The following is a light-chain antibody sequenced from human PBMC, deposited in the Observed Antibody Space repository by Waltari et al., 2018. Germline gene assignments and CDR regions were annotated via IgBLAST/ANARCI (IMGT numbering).Light chain of an antibody. CDR3: QSTDSSGIL. V-gene: IGLV3-25*03. CDR1: ALPRQF. J-gene: IGLJ3*02. CDR2: KDR. Sequence: SYELIQSLSMSVSPGQTARITRSADALPRQFAYWYQQKQGQAPVMVIYKDRERPSGIPERFSGSKSGTTATLTISGVQAEDEADYYCQSTDSSGILFGGGTKLAVL.